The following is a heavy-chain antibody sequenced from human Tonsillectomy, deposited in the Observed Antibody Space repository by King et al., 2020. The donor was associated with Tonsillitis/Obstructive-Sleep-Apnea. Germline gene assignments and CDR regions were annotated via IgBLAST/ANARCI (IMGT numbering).Heavy chain of an antibody. CDR1: GLTFSSYA. Sequence: VQLVESGGGLVQPGGSLRLSCAASGLTFSSYAMSWVRQAPGKGLEGVSAISGSGGGTYYADSGKGRFTISRDNSMNTLFLQMNSLRAEDTAVYYCASGYSGYEAGYWGQGTLVTVSS. J-gene: IGHJ4*02. CDR2: ISGSGGGT. CDR3: ASGYSGYEAGY. V-gene: IGHV3-23*04. D-gene: IGHD5-12*01.